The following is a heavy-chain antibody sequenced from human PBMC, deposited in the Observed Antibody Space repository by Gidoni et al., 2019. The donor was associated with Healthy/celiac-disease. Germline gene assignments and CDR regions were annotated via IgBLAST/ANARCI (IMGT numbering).Heavy chain of an antibody. CDR3: AKDILDYGGNSGFDY. CDR2: ISWNSGSI. CDR1: GFTFDDYA. J-gene: IGHJ4*02. Sequence: SGFTFDDYAMHWVRQAPGKGLEWVSGISWNSGSIGYADSVKGRFTISRDNAKNSLYLQMNSLRAEDTALYYCAKDILDYGGNSGFDYWGQGTLVTVSS. D-gene: IGHD4-17*01. V-gene: IGHV3-9*01.